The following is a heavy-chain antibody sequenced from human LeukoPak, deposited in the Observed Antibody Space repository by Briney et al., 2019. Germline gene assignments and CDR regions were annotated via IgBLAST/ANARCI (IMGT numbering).Heavy chain of an antibody. CDR1: GFTLSSHA. D-gene: IGHD5-18*01. J-gene: IGHJ4*02. CDR3: TKDTVDTTMVPYYFEY. CDR2: ISGSGGST. Sequence: PGGSLRLSCAASGFTLSSHAMSWVRQVPGKGLEWVSAISGSGGSTYYADSVKGRFTISRDNSKNTLFLQMNSLRAEDTAVYYCTKDTVDTTMVPYYFEYWGQGTLVTVSS. V-gene: IGHV3-23*01.